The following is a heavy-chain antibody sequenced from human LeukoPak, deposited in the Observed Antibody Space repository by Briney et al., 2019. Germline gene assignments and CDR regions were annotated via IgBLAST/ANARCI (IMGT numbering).Heavy chain of an antibody. Sequence: GGSLRLSCAASGFTFSSYSMNWVRQAPGKGLEWVSSISSSSYIYYADSVKGRFTISRDNAKNSLYLQMNSLRAEDTAVYYCARVDIVATTDYWGQGTLVTVSS. CDR2: ISSSSYI. V-gene: IGHV3-21*01. D-gene: IGHD5-12*01. CDR3: ARVDIVATTDY. CDR1: GFTFSSYS. J-gene: IGHJ4*02.